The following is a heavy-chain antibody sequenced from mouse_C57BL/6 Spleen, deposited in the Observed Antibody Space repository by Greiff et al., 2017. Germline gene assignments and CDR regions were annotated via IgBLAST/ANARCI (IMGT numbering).Heavy chain of an antibody. CDR3: AYSNLTLYYFDY. Sequence: VQLQQPGAELVKPGASVKLSCKASGYTFTSYWMHWVKQRPGQGLEWIGMIHPNSGSTNYNEKFKSKATLTVDKSSSTAYMQLSSLTSEDSAVYYCAYSNLTLYYFDYWGQGTTLTVSS. J-gene: IGHJ2*01. CDR1: GYTFTSYW. D-gene: IGHD2-5*01. V-gene: IGHV1-64*01. CDR2: IHPNSGST.